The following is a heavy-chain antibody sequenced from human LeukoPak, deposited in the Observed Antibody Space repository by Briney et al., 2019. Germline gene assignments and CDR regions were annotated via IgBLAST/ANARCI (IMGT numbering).Heavy chain of an antibody. CDR3: ARRSSGYSFDY. CDR1: GYTFTGYY. Sequence: ASVKVSCKASGYTFTGYYMHWVRQAPGQGLEWMGWINPTSGGTNYAQKFQGRVTMTRDTSISTAYMELSRLRSDDTAVYYCARRSSGYSFDYWGPGTLVTVSS. J-gene: IGHJ4*01. V-gene: IGHV1-2*02. D-gene: IGHD3-22*01. CDR2: INPTSGGT.